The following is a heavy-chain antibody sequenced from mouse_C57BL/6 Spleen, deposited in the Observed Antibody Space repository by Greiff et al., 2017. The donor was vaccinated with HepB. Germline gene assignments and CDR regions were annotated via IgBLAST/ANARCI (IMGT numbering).Heavy chain of an antibody. V-gene: IGHV1-69*01. J-gene: IGHJ2*01. D-gene: IGHD4-1*01. CDR2: IDPSDSYT. Sequence: VKLQQPGAELVMPGASVKLSCKASGYTFTSYWMHWVKQRPGQGLEWIGEIDPSDSYTNYNQKFKGKATLTVDTSSSTAYMQLSSLTSEDSAVYYCARELRYFDYWGQGTTLTVSS. CDR1: GYTFTSYW. CDR3: ARELRYFDY.